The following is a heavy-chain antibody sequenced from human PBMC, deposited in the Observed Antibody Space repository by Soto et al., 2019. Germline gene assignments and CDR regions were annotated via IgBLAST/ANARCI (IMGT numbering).Heavy chain of an antibody. D-gene: IGHD5-12*01. J-gene: IGHJ4*02. CDR3: AREGGYNSLDY. Sequence: SETLSLTCAVSGGSISSGGYSWSWIRQPPGKGLEWIGYIYHSGSTYYNPSLKSRVTISVDRSKNQFSLKLSSVTAADTAVYYCAREGGYNSLDYWGQGTRVTVSS. CDR1: GGSISSGGYS. V-gene: IGHV4-30-2*01. CDR2: IYHSGST.